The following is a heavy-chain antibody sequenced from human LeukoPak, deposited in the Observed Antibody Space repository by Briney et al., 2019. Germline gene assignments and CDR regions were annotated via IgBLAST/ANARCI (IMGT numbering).Heavy chain of an antibody. CDR1: GFTFSNYA. V-gene: IGHV3-23*01. J-gene: IGHJ4*02. CDR2: ITSGGST. CDR3: AKSRYTSSNTNDY. Sequence: GGSLRLSCAASGFTFSNYAMSWVRQAPGKGLQWVSTITSGGSTYYADSVKGRFTISRDSPKNTLYLQMNSLRAEDTAVYYCAKSRYTSSNTNDYWGQGILVTVSS. D-gene: IGHD2-2*02.